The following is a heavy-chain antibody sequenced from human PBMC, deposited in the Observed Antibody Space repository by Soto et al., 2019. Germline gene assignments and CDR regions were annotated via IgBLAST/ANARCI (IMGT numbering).Heavy chain of an antibody. D-gene: IGHD3-22*01. CDR2: IYYSGST. Sequence: SETLSLTCTVSGGSISSGGYYWSWIRQHPGKGLEWIGYIYYSGSTYYNPSLKSRVTISVDTSKNQFSLKLSSVTAADTAVYYCAGDYYDSSGYYYNFDYWGQGXLVTVPS. J-gene: IGHJ4*02. CDR3: AGDYYDSSGYYYNFDY. V-gene: IGHV4-31*03. CDR1: GGSISSGGYY.